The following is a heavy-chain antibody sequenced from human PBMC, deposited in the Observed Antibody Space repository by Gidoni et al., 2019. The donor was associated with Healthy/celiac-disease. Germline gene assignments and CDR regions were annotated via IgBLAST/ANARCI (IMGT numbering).Heavy chain of an antibody. V-gene: IGHV3-21*01. CDR2: ISSSSSYI. J-gene: IGHJ4*02. Sequence: EVQLVESGGGLVKPGGSLRLSCAASGFTFSSYSMNWVRQAPGKGLEWVSSISSSSSYIYYADSVKGRFTISRDNAKNSLYLQMNSLRAEDTAVYYCARDSLRGLLRFDYWGQGTLVTVSS. D-gene: IGHD3-22*01. CDR3: ARDSLRGLLRFDY. CDR1: GFTFSSYS.